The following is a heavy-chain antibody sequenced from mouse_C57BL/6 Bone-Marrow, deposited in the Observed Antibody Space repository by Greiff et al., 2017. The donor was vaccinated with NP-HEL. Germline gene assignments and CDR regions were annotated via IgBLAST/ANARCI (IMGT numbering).Heavy chain of an antibody. V-gene: IGHV1-69*01. CDR2: IDPSDSYT. J-gene: IGHJ1*03. CDR1: GYTFTSYW. CDR3: ARNPYWYFDV. Sequence: QVQLQQPGAELVMPGASVKLSCKASGYTFTSYWMHWVKQRPGQGLEWIGEIDPSDSYTNYNQKFKGKSTLTVDKSSSTAYMQLSSLTSEDSAVYYCARNPYWYFDVWGTGTTVTVSS.